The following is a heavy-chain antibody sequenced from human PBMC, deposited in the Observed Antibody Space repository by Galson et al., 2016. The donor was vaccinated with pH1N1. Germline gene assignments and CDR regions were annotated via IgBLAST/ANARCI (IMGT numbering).Heavy chain of an antibody. V-gene: IGHV1-69*06. CDR1: GGTFSNYV. Sequence: SVKVSCKASGGTFSNYVISWVRQAPGQGLEWMGGIIPIFGTTDYAQKFQGRVPLTADKTKSTGYMELTSLRSEDTAVYFCASDSKGYYGSGTSIQDHFYYGMDVWGQGTTVTVSS. CDR2: IIPIFGTT. CDR3: ASDSKGYYGSGTSIQDHFYYGMDV. J-gene: IGHJ6*02. D-gene: IGHD3-10*01.